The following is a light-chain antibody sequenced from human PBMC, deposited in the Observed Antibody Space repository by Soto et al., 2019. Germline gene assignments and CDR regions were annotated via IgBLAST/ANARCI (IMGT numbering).Light chain of an antibody. CDR2: DAS. J-gene: IGKJ1*01. CDR3: HQHNNWPQT. V-gene: IGKV3-15*01. CDR1: QSLRSS. Sequence: ETMMTQSPDTLSVSLGERATLSCRASQSLRSSLAWDQQKPGQAPRLLIYDASTRATGIPARFSGSGSGTDFTLTISGLQSEVFAVYYCHQHNNWPQTFGQGTKVEIK.